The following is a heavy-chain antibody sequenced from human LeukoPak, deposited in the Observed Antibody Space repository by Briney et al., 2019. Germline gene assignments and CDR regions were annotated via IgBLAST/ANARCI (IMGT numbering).Heavy chain of an antibody. J-gene: IGHJ4*02. D-gene: IGHD3-22*01. V-gene: IGHV4-31*03. Sequence: PSQTLSLTCTVSGGSICSGGYYWSWIRQHAGNDLEWIGNINDSGSTYYNPSLKRRVSIAVDTSKNHFSLRLGSVTAADTAVYYCARERNRHYDRSGYYRNLYFFDFWGQGTLVTVSS. CDR1: GGSICSGGYY. CDR2: INDSGST. CDR3: ARERNRHYDRSGYYRNLYFFDF.